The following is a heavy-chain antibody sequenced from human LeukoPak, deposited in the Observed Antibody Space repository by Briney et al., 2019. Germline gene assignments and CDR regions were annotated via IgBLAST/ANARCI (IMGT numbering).Heavy chain of an antibody. V-gene: IGHV3-23*01. CDR2: ISGSGGST. CDR3: AKFLPTHIVVASYYFDY. D-gene: IGHD2-21*01. CDR1: GFTFSSYA. Sequence: GGSLRLSCAASGFTFSSYAMSWVRQAPGKGLEWVSAISGSGGSTYYADSVKGRFTISRDNSKNTLYLQMNNLRAEDTAVYYCAKFLPTHIVVASYYFDYWGQGTLVTVSS. J-gene: IGHJ4*02.